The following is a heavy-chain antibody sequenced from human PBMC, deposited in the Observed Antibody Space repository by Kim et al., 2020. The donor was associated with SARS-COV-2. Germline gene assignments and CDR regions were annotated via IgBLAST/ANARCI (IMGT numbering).Heavy chain of an antibody. CDR3: ARSRLLQVVSTGYSGLDV. Sequence: GGSLRLSCVASGFTLSSYEVNWVRLAPGKGLEWVSYISHSGSTTAYADSVRGRFTISRDNAKDSLYLQMNSLRVEDTAVYYCARSRLLQVVSTGYSGLDVWGQGTAVTVSS. D-gene: IGHD2-8*02. V-gene: IGHV3-48*03. J-gene: IGHJ6*02. CDR1: GFTLSSYE. CDR2: ISHSGSTT.